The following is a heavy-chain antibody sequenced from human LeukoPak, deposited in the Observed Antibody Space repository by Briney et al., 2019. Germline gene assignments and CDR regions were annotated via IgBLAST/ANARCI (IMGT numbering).Heavy chain of an antibody. D-gene: IGHD3-22*01. CDR1: GYTFTSYG. Sequence: ASVKVSCKASGYTFTSYGISWVRQAPGQGLEWMGWISAYNGNTNYAQKLQGRVTMTTDTSASTAYMELRSLRSDDTAVYYCAREVGYDGSGYHYEPTAFDYWGQGTLVTVSS. J-gene: IGHJ4*02. V-gene: IGHV1-18*01. CDR2: ISAYNGNT. CDR3: AREVGYDGSGYHYEPTAFDY.